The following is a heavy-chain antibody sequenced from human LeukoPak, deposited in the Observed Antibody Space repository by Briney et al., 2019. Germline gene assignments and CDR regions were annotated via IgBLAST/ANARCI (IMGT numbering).Heavy chain of an antibody. CDR1: GYTFTGYY. Sequence: ASVKVSCKASGYTFTGYYMHWVRQAPGQGLEWMGWINPNSGGTNYAQKFQGRVTMTRDTSISTAYTELSRLRSDDTAVYYCARMWFGESVSHFDYWGQGTLVTVSS. J-gene: IGHJ4*02. CDR2: INPNSGGT. D-gene: IGHD3-10*01. CDR3: ARMWFGESVSHFDY. V-gene: IGHV1-2*02.